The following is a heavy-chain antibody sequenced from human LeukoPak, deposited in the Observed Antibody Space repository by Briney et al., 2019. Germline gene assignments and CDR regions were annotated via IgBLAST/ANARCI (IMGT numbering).Heavy chain of an antibody. CDR3: AKDGSMPWGYYMDV. D-gene: IGHD2/OR15-2a*01. Sequence: GGSLRLSCAASGFTFSSYSMNWVRQAPGKGLEWVSFISTSSSYIYYADSVKGRFTISRDNAKNSLYPEMNSLRAEDTAVYYCAKDGSMPWGYYMDVWGKGPTVTISS. CDR2: ISTSSSYI. CDR1: GFTFSSYS. J-gene: IGHJ6*03. V-gene: IGHV3-21*01.